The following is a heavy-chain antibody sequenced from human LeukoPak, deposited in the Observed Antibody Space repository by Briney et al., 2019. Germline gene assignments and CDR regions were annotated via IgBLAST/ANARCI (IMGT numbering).Heavy chain of an antibody. CDR3: ANRVVAHDAFDI. D-gene: IGHD5-12*01. Sequence: PGGSLRLSCAASGFTFSSYAMSWVRQAPGKGLEWVSAISGSGGSTYYADSVKGRFTISRDNSKNTLYLQMNSLRAEDTAVYYCANRVVAHDAFDIWGQGTMVTVSS. CDR2: ISGSGGST. J-gene: IGHJ3*02. CDR1: GFTFSSYA. V-gene: IGHV3-23*01.